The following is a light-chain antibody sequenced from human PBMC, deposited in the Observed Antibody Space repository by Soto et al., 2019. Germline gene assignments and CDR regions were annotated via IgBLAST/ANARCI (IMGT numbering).Light chain of an antibody. CDR2: DAS. V-gene: IGKV3-11*01. Sequence: EIVLTQSPATLSLSPGERATLSYRASQSVSSYLAWYQQKPDQAPRLLIYDASNRATGIPARFSGSGSGTDFTLTISSLEPEDFAVYYCQQRSNWPPITFGQGTRLEIK. CDR1: QSVSSY. CDR3: QQRSNWPPIT. J-gene: IGKJ5*01.